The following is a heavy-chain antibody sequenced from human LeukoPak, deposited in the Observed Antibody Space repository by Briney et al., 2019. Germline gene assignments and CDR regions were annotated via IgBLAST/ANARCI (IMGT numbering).Heavy chain of an antibody. CDR2: INHSGST. Sequence: SETLSLTCAVYGGSFSGYYWSWIRQPPGKGLEWIGEINHSGSTNYNPSLKSRVTISEDTSKNQFSLKLSSVTAADTAVYYCARGWYSSGWLHKPRLFDYWGQGTLVTVSS. D-gene: IGHD6-19*01. CDR1: GGSFSGYY. CDR3: ARGWYSSGWLHKPRLFDY. J-gene: IGHJ4*02. V-gene: IGHV4-34*01.